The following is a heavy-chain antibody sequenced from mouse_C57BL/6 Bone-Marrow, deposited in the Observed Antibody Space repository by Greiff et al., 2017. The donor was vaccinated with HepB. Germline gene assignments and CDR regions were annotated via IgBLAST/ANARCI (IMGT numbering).Heavy chain of an antibody. CDR1: GYTFTSYG. V-gene: IGHV1-81*01. CDR3: AREDYGSSPFAY. CDR2: IYPRSGNT. J-gene: IGHJ3*01. Sequence: VQLQQSGAELARPGASVKLSCKASGYTFTSYGISWVKQRTGQGLEWIGEIYPRSGNTYYNEKFKGKATLTADKSSSTAYMEHRSLTSEDSAVYFCAREDYGSSPFAYWGQGTLVTVSA. D-gene: IGHD1-1*01.